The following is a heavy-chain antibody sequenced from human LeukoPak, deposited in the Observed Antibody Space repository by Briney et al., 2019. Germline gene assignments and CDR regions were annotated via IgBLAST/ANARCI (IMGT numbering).Heavy chain of an antibody. V-gene: IGHV3-21*01. CDR2: ISSSSSYI. J-gene: IGHJ6*02. CDR1: GFTFSSYT. D-gene: IGHD2-2*01. Sequence: PGGSLRLSCAASGFTFSSYTMNWVRQAPGKGLEWVSSISSSSSYIYYADSVKGRFTISRDNAKNSLYLQMNSLRAEDTAVYYCARGPPAQLLSRYYYYYGMDVWGQGTTVTVSS. CDR3: ARGPPAQLLSRYYYYYGMDV.